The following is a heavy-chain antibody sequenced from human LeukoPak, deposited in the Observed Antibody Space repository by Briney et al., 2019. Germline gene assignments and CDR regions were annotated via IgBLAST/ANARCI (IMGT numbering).Heavy chain of an antibody. V-gene: IGHV1-2*02. Sequence: ASVKASCKASGYTFINYYIHWVRQAPGQGLEWMGWINPNSGGTNYAQKFQDRVTMTRDTSINTVYMELGRLRSDDMAVYYCARDSQKRTYYDSWSRGYYMDVWGKGTTVIVSS. CDR2: INPNSGGT. CDR1: GYTFINYY. CDR3: ARDSQKRTYYDSWSRGYYMDV. J-gene: IGHJ6*03. D-gene: IGHD3-3*01.